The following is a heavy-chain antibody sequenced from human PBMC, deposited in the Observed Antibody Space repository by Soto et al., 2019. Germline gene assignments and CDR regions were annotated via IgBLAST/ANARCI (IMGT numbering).Heavy chain of an antibody. CDR2: VSHDGRNT. J-gene: IGHJ4*02. CDR1: GFTFSDYA. D-gene: IGHD6-19*01. V-gene: IGHV3-30*18. Sequence: VQLVESGGGVVQPGRSLRLSCAASGFTFSDYAMHWVRQAPGKGLEWVAVVSHDGRNTHYADSVKGRFTISRDSSKNTISLEMTSLRAEDMAVYYCAKGGRQWLVTSDFNCWGAGALVTVSS. CDR3: AKGGRQWLVTSDFNC.